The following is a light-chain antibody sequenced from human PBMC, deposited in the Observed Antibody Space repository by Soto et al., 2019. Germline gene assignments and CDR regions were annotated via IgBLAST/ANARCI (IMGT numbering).Light chain of an antibody. V-gene: IGKV3-15*01. CDR1: QSVYSN. CDR2: GAS. CDR3: QQYSHWPLT. Sequence: EIVMTQSPASLSVSPGDRAPLFCRATQSVYSNVAWYQQKPGQAPRLLISGASTRAPAIPDRFSGSGSGTVFTLTIANLQSEDLAIYYCQQYSHWPLTFGGGTKVEIK. J-gene: IGKJ4*01.